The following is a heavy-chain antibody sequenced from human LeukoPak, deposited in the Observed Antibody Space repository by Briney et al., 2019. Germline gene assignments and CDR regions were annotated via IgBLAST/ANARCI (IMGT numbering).Heavy chain of an antibody. CDR2: IRYDGSNK. CDR1: GFTFSSYG. V-gene: IGHV3-30*02. Sequence: GGSLRLSCAASGFTFSSYGMHWVRQAPGKGLEWVAFIRYDGSNKYYADSVKGRFTISRDNSKNTLYLQMNSLRAEDTAVYYCARDSSGYPEYFQHWGQGTLVTVSS. D-gene: IGHD3-22*01. CDR3: ARDSSGYPEYFQH. J-gene: IGHJ1*01.